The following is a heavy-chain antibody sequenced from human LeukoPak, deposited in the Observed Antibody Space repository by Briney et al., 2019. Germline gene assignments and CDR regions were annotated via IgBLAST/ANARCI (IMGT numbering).Heavy chain of an antibody. Sequence: GGSLRLSCAASGFTLSSYSMNWVRQAPGKGLDWVSSITSSSSYKYYADSVKGRFTISRDNAKNFLYLQMNSLRAEDTAVYYCVREYPDLFDYWGQGILVTVSS. J-gene: IGHJ4*02. CDR2: ITSSSSYK. CDR3: VREYPDLFDY. V-gene: IGHV3-21*01. CDR1: GFTLSSYS.